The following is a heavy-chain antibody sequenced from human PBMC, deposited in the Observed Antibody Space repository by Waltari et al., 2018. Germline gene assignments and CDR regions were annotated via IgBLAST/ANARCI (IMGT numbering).Heavy chain of an antibody. CDR2: MNPNSGNT. V-gene: IGHV1-8*01. D-gene: IGHD4-17*01. CDR3: ARDVPYSTVTTDAFDI. J-gene: IGHJ3*02. CDR1: GYSFTSYD. Sequence: QVQLVQSGAEVKKPGASVTVYCKASGYSFTSYDSNWVRQATGQGLEWMGWMNPNSGNTGYAQKLQGRVTMTTDTSTSTAYMELRSLRSDDTAVYYCARDVPYSTVTTDAFDIWGQGTMVTVSS.